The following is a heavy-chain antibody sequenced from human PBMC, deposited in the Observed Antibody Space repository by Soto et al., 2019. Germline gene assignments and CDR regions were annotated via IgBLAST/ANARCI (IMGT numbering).Heavy chain of an antibody. V-gene: IGHV4-61*08. CDR3: ARSPNYYYYGFDV. Sequence: SETLSLTCTVSGGSVSSGDYFWSWLGQSPGRRLEWIAYIYYSGSTNYNPSLKSRATISVDTSKSQVSLTLTSMTAADAALYYCARSPNYYYYGFDVWGQGTAVTVSS. CDR2: IYYSGST. CDR1: GGSVSSGDYF. D-gene: IGHD3-10*01. J-gene: IGHJ6*02.